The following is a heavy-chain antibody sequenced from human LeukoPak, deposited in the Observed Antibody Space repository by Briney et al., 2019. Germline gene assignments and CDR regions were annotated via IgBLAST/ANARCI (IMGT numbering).Heavy chain of an antibody. V-gene: IGHV5-51*01. CDR1: GYSFTSYW. CDR2: IYPGDSDT. J-gene: IGHJ4*02. D-gene: IGHD3-22*01. CDR3: LRLLNYYYGRSGYSAALDF. Sequence: PGESLKISCKGSGYSFTSYWIIWVRQMPGKGLEWMGIIYPGDSDTRYSPSFQGQVTFSADKSIITAYLQWSSLKASDTATYYRLRLLNYYYGRSGYSAALDFWGQGTLVTVSS.